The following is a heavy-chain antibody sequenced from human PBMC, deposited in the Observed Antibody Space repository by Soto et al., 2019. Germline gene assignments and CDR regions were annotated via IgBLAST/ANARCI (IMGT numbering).Heavy chain of an antibody. J-gene: IGHJ4*02. CDR1: GFTFSSYA. D-gene: IGHD3-3*01. Sequence: QVQLVESGGGVVQPGRSLRLSCAAAGFTFSSYAMHWVRQAPGKGLEWVAVISYDGSNKYYADSVKGRFTISRDNSKNKLYRQLNSRRAEDRAVDYCARDKRDLRFVEWSYYFDYWGQGTLVTVSS. CDR2: ISYDGSNK. CDR3: ARDKRDLRFVEWSYYFDY. V-gene: IGHV3-30-3*01.